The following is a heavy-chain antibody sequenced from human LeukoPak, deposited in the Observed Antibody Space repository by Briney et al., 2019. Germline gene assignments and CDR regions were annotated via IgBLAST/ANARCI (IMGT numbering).Heavy chain of an antibody. D-gene: IGHD2-2*01. CDR1: GFTFSSYS. CDR3: ARYCSSTSCYDY. Sequence: GGSLRLSCAASGFTFSSYSMNWVRQAPGKGLEWVSSISSSSSYIYYADSVKGRFTISRDNAKNSLYLQMNSLRAEDTAVYYCARYCSSTSCYDYWGQGTLVTVSS. J-gene: IGHJ4*02. CDR2: ISSSSSYI. V-gene: IGHV3-21*01.